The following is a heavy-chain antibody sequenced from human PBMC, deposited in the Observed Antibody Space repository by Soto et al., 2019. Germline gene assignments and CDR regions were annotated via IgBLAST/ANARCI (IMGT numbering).Heavy chain of an antibody. CDR1: VGSISSYY. Sequence: SETLSLTCTVSVGSISSYYWSWIRQPPGKGLEWIGYIYYSGSTYYNPSLKSRVTISVDTSKNQFSLKLSSVTAADTAVYYCARGKSTTPTGYSSSWYLLDPWGQGTLVTVSS. CDR2: IYYSGST. J-gene: IGHJ5*02. CDR3: ARGKSTTPTGYSSSWYLLDP. V-gene: IGHV4-59*08. D-gene: IGHD6-13*01.